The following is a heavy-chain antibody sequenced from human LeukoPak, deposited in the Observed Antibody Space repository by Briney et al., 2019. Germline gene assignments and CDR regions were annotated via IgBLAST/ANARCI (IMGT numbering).Heavy chain of an antibody. D-gene: IGHD5-18*01. CDR2: ISSNGGST. CDR3: AREGPYGSYGY. CDR1: GFTFSSYA. Sequence: GGSLRLSCAASGFTFSSYAMHWVRQAPGKGLEYVSAISSNGGSTYYANSVKGRFTISRDNSKNTLYLQMGSLRAEDMAVYYCAREGPYGSYGYWGQGTLVTVSS. J-gene: IGHJ4*02. V-gene: IGHV3-64*01.